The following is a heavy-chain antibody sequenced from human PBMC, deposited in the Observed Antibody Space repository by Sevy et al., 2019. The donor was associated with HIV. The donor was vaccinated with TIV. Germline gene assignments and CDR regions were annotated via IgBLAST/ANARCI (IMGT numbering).Heavy chain of an antibody. CDR3: ASQFTYYDFWSGYFSNYFDY. J-gene: IGHJ4*02. Sequence: SETLSLTCTVSGGSISSSSYYWGWIRQPPGKGLEWIGSIYYSGSTYYNPSLKSRVTISVDTSKNQFALKLSSVTAADTAVYYCASQFTYYDFWSGYFSNYFDYWGQGTLVTVSS. CDR2: IYYSGST. V-gene: IGHV4-39*01. CDR1: GGSISSSSYY. D-gene: IGHD3-3*01.